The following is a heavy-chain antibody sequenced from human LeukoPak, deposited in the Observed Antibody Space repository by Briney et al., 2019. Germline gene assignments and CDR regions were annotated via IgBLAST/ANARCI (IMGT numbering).Heavy chain of an antibody. J-gene: IGHJ5*02. Sequence: PSETLSLTCTVSGGSISSYYWGWIRQPPGKGLEWIGSIYHSGRTYYNPSLKSRVTISVDTSKNQFSLKLTSVTAADTAVYYCARFTPQGYGWGGYNRFDPWGQGTLVTVSS. V-gene: IGHV4-38-2*02. D-gene: IGHD3-16*01. CDR3: ARFTPQGYGWGGYNRFDP. CDR1: GGSISSYY. CDR2: IYHSGRT.